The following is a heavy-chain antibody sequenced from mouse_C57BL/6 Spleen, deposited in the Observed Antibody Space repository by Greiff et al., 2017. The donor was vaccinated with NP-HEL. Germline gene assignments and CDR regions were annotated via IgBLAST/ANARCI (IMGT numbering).Heavy chain of an antibody. V-gene: IGHV1-82*01. Sequence: QVQLKQSEPELVKPGASVKISCKASGYAFSSSWMNWVKQRPGKGLEWIGRIYPGDGDTNYNGKFKGKATLTADKSSSTAYMQLSSLTSEDSAVYFCARSAYYYGSAWFAYWGQGTLVTVSA. D-gene: IGHD1-1*01. CDR2: IYPGDGDT. J-gene: IGHJ3*01. CDR1: GYAFSSSW. CDR3: ARSAYYYGSAWFAY.